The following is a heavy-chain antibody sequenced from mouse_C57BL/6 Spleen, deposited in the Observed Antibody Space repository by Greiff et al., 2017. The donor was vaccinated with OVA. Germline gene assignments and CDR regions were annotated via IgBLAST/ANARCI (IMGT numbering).Heavy chain of an antibody. CDR1: GYTFTDYN. J-gene: IGHJ2*01. CDR3: ARRHYYGSSFDY. V-gene: IGHV1-22*01. Sequence: VQLKQSGPELVKPGASVKMSCKASGYTFTDYNMHWVKQSHGKSLEWIGYINPNNGGTSYNQKFKGKATLTVNKSSSTAYMELRSLTSEDSAVYYCARRHYYGSSFDYWGQGTTLTVSS. CDR2: INPNNGGT. D-gene: IGHD1-1*01.